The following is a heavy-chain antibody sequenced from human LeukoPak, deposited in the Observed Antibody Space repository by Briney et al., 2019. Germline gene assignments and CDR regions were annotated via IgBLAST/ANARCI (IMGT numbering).Heavy chain of an antibody. J-gene: IGHJ5*02. CDR2: ISPDGKYI. V-gene: IGHV3-23*01. CDR3: ASTHYDSSGYYA. D-gene: IGHD3-22*01. CDR1: GFTFSSTV. Sequence: GGSLRLSCAASGFTFSSTVMTWVRQAPGKGLEWVSTISPDGKYIYYADSLRGRFTMSRHNSKNTLYLQMNSLRAEDTAVYYCASTHYDSSGYYAWGQGTLVTVSS.